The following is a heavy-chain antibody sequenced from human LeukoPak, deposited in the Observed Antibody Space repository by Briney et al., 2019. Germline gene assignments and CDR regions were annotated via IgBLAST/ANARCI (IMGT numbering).Heavy chain of an antibody. V-gene: IGHV3-15*01. CDR2: IKSKTDGGTT. Sequence: KSGGSLRLSCAASGFTFSSYSMSWVRQAPGKGLDWVGRIKSKTDGGTTDYAAPVKGRFTISRDDSKNTLYPQMNSLKTEDTAVYSCTTYYYDSSGYYAHNWFDPWGQGTLVTVSS. D-gene: IGHD3-22*01. CDR3: TTYYYDSSGYYAHNWFDP. J-gene: IGHJ5*02. CDR1: GFTFSSYS.